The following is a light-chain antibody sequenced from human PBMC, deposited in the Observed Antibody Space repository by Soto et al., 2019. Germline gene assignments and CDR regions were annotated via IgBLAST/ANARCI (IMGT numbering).Light chain of an antibody. CDR1: QSVSSSY. J-gene: IGKJ2*01. Sequence: EIVLTQSPGTLSLSPGERVILSCRASQSVSSSYLAWYQQKPGQAPRLLIYGASSGATGIPDRFSGSGSGTDFTLTISRLEPEDFAVYYCQQYGSSHTFGQGTKLEIK. CDR2: GAS. V-gene: IGKV3-20*01. CDR3: QQYGSSHT.